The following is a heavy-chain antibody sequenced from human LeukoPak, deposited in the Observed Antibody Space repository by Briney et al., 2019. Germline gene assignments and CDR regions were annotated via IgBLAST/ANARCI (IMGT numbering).Heavy chain of an antibody. CDR2: IYYSGST. J-gene: IGHJ5*02. V-gene: IGHV4-59*01. CDR3: ARVRSRSWFDP. CDR1: GPSISSYY. Sequence: SETLSLTCTVYGPSISSYYWSLIRQPPVKRPEWIGYIYYSGSTNYNPSLKSRVTISVDTSKNQFSLKLSSVTAADTAVYYCARVRSRSWFDPWGQGTLVTVSS.